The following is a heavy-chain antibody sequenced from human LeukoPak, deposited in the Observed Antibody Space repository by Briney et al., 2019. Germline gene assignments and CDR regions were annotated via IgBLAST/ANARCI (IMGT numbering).Heavy chain of an antibody. V-gene: IGHV4-59*01. D-gene: IGHD2-15*01. CDR2: IYYSGST. J-gene: IGHJ5*02. Sequence: SETLSLTRTVSGGSISSYYWSWIRQPPGKGLEWIGYIYYSGSTNYNPSLKSRVTISVDTSKNQFSLKLSSVTAADTAVYYCARVERCSGGSCYSGWFDPWGQGTLVTVSS. CDR1: GGSISSYY. CDR3: ARVERCSGGSCYSGWFDP.